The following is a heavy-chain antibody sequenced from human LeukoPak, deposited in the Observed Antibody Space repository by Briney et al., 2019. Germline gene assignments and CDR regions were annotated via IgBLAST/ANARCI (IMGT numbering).Heavy chain of an antibody. CDR1: GYTFTSYD. CDR2: MNPNSGNT. J-gene: IGHJ4*02. CDR3: ARLREYDSSGYYYGY. D-gene: IGHD3-22*01. Sequence: GASVKVSCKASGYTFTSYDINWVRQATGQGLEWMGWMNPNSGNTGYAQKFQGRVTMTRNPSISTAYMELSSLRSEDTAVYYCARLREYDSSGYYYGYWGQGTLVTVSS. V-gene: IGHV1-8*01.